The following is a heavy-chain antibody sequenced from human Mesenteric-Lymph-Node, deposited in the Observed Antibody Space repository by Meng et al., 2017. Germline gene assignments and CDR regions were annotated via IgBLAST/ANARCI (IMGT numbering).Heavy chain of an antibody. CDR2: INAGNGNT. D-gene: IGHD6-19*01. J-gene: IGHJ4*02. Sequence: ASVKVSCKASGYTFTSYAMHWVRQAPGQRLEWMGWINAGNGNTKYSQKFQGRVTITRDTSASTAYMELSSLRSEDTAVYYCARGIAVRKPNLMEFDYWGQGTLVTVSS. CDR3: ARGIAVRKPNLMEFDY. V-gene: IGHV1-3*01. CDR1: GYTFTSYA.